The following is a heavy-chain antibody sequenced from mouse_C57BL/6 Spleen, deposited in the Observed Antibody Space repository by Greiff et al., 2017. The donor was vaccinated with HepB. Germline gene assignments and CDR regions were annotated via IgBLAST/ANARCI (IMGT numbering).Heavy chain of an antibody. CDR2: ISGGGGNT. J-gene: IGHJ2*01. Sequence: EVQVVESGGGLVKPGGSLKLSCAASGFTFSSYTMSWVRQTPEKRLEWVATISGGGGNTYFPDSVKGRFTISRDNAKNTLYLQMSSLRSEDTAFYYCARQRVFLYYLDYWGQGTTLTVSS. CDR3: ARQRVFLYYLDY. CDR1: GFTFSSYT. V-gene: IGHV5-9*01.